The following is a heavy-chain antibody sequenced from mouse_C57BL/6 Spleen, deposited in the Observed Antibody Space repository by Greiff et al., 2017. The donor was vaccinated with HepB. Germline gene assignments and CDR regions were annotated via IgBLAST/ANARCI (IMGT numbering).Heavy chain of an antibody. V-gene: IGHV1-22*01. CDR2: INPNNGGT. Sequence: VQLQQSGPELVKPGASVKMSCKASGYTFTDYNMHWVKQSHGKSLEWIGYINPNNGGTSYNQKFKGKATLTVNKSSSTAYMELRSLTSEDSAVYYCARVATPHWYFDVWGTGTTVTVSS. J-gene: IGHJ1*03. CDR1: GYTFTDYN. CDR3: ARVATPHWYFDV. D-gene: IGHD1-1*02.